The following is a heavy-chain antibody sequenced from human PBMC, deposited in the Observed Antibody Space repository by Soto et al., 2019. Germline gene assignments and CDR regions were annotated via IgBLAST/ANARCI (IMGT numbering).Heavy chain of an antibody. D-gene: IGHD6-25*01. J-gene: IGHJ5*02. CDR3: ARERLSAPWINWFDP. Sequence: SETLSLTCIVSGGSISVYYWNWIRQPAGKGLEWTGRISSSGSTDSNPSLKGRVTMSVDTSKNQFSLRLNSVTAADTAVYYCARERLSAPWINWFDPWGQGTLVTVSS. CDR2: ISSSGST. CDR1: GGSISVYY. V-gene: IGHV4-4*07.